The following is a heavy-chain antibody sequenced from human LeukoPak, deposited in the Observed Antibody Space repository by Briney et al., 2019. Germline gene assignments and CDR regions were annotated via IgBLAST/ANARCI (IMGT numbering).Heavy chain of an antibody. V-gene: IGHV3-64D*09. Sequence: PGGSLRLSCSASGFTFSSYAMPWVRQAPGKGLEYVSVISSSGGSTYYADSVKGRFTISRDNSKNKAYLQMSSLRPEDTAVFYCVKAAPFPENYYYGMDVWGQGTTVTVSS. J-gene: IGHJ6*02. D-gene: IGHD2/OR15-2a*01. CDR3: VKAAPFPENYYYGMDV. CDR2: ISSSGGST. CDR1: GFTFSSYA.